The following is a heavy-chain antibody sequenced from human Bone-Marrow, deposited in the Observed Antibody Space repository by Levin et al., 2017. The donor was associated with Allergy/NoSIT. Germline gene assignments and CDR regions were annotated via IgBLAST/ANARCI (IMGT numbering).Heavy chain of an antibody. Sequence: SETLSLTCTVSGVSISGHYWNWIRQPPGKGLEWIAYIHDSGSTNYKPSLKSRVTMSIDTSKNQFSLNLNSVTAADTAVYYCARVCRASANCYFDSWGQGTLVTVSS. CDR2: IHDSGST. D-gene: IGHD4/OR15-4a*01. V-gene: IGHV4-59*11. CDR1: GVSISGHY. CDR3: ARVCRASANCYFDS. J-gene: IGHJ4*02.